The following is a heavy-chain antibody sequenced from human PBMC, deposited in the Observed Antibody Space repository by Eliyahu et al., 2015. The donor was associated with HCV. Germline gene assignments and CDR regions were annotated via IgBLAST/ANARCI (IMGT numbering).Heavy chain of an antibody. J-gene: IGHJ6*02. CDR2: INHSGST. Sequence: QVQLQQWGAGLLKPSETLSLTCAVYGGSFSGYYWXWIRQPPGKGLEWIGEINHSGSTNYNPSLKSRVTISVDTSKNQFSLKLSSVTAADTAVYYCARGGGNSGSYAYYYYGMDVWGQGTTVTVSS. CDR3: ARGGGNSGSYAYYYYGMDV. CDR1: GGSFSGYY. V-gene: IGHV4-34*01. D-gene: IGHD1-26*01.